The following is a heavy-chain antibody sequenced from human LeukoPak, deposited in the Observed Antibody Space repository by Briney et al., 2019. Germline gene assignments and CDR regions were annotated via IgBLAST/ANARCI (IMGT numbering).Heavy chain of an antibody. V-gene: IGHV3-23*01. CDR2: ISSTGGTT. Sequence: GGSLRLSCAASGFTFRVYDMTWVRQAPGKGLEWVAGISSTGGTTYYADSVRGRFTISRDNSRNTLYAQINSLRAEDTAVYYCAKAGIQSGDYWGQGTLVTVSS. D-gene: IGHD5-18*01. CDR1: GFTFRVYD. CDR3: AKAGIQSGDY. J-gene: IGHJ4*02.